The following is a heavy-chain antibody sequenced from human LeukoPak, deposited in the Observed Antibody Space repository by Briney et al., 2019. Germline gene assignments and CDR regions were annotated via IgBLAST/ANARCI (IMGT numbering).Heavy chain of an antibody. V-gene: IGHV1-69*04. CDR1: GGTFTNYA. J-gene: IGHJ4*02. CDR2: IIPILDVT. D-gene: IGHD3-9*01. Sequence: ASMKVSCKASGGTFTNYAINWVRQAPGQGLEWMGRIIPILDVTNYAQKFQGRVTITADQSTSTAYMELSSLRSKDTAVYYCARGGGVDILTGFQYWGQGTLVTVSS. CDR3: ARGGGVDILTGFQY.